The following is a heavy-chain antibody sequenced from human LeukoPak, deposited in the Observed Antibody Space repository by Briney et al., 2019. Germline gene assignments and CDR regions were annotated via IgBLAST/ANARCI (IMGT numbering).Heavy chain of an antibody. Sequence: PGGSLRLSCVASGFTFTNYGMNWVRQAPGKGLEWVSYISSSGSSIYYADSVKGRSTISRDNAKKSLYLQMHSLRAEDTAVYYCARDSHKFDSSGYYPDAFDIWGQGTMVTVSS. CDR2: ISSSGSSI. V-gene: IGHV3-48*04. CDR3: ARDSHKFDSSGYYPDAFDI. D-gene: IGHD3-22*01. CDR1: GFTFTNYG. J-gene: IGHJ3*02.